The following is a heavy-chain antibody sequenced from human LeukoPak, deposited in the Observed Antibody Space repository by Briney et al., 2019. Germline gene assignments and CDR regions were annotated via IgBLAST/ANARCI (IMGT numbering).Heavy chain of an antibody. CDR1: GGSVSSGSYY. Sequence: PSETLSLTCTVSGGSVSSGSYYWSWIRQPPGKGLEWIGYIYYSGSTNYNPSLKSRVTISVDTSKNQFSLKLSSVTAADTAVYYCARVSRTMVRGVIILGFDPWGQGTLVTVSS. CDR3: ARVSRTMVRGVIILGFDP. CDR2: IYYSGST. D-gene: IGHD3-10*01. V-gene: IGHV4-61*01. J-gene: IGHJ5*02.